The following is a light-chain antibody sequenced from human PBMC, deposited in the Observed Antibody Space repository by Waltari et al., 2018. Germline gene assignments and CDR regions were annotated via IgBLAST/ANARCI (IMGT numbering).Light chain of an antibody. V-gene: IGLV2-14*03. CDR3: SSYSTSSSLIL. J-gene: IGLJ2*01. Sequence: QSALSQPASVSGSPGQSLTIYCPGARSDVGGHDYVSWYQQHPGKAPKLIIRDVNNRPSGVSNRFSGSKSGNTASLTISGLQAEDEADYYCSSYSTSSSLILFGEGTKVTVL. CDR2: DVN. CDR1: RSDVGGHDY.